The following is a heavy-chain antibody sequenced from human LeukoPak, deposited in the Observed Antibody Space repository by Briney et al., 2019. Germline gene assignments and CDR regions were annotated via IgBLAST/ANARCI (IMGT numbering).Heavy chain of an antibody. D-gene: IGHD3-9*01. CDR3: AKEKGYYDILTGYSPFDY. J-gene: IGHJ4*02. CDR2: ISWNSGSI. V-gene: IGHV3-9*01. Sequence: PGRSLRLSCAASGFTFDDYAMHWVRHAPGKGLGWVSGISWNSGSIGYADSVKGRFTISRDNAKNSLYLQMNSLRAEDTALYYCAKEKGYYDILTGYSPFDYWGQGTLVTVSS. CDR1: GFTFDDYA.